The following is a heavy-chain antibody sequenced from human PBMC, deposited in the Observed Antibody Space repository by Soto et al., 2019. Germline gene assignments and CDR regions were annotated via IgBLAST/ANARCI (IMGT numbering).Heavy chain of an antibody. Sequence: GGSLRLSCAVSGFTFSDYYMSWVRQAPGKGLEWVSAISGSGDSAYHADSVKGRFTISRDNSKNTLYLQMNSLRAEDTALYYCAKAGGSTWDYGMDVWGQGTTVTVSS. J-gene: IGHJ6*02. CDR2: ISGSGDSA. CDR3: AKAGGSTWDYGMDV. V-gene: IGHV3-23*01. CDR1: GFTFSDYY. D-gene: IGHD2-15*01.